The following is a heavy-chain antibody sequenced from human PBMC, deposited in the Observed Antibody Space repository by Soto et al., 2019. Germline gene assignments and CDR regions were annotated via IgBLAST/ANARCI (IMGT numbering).Heavy chain of an antibody. D-gene: IGHD3-10*01. CDR1: GFTVSSNY. CDR2: IYSGGRT. J-gene: IGHJ2*01. V-gene: IGHV3-53*04. Sequence: EVQLVESGGGLVRPGGSRRPSCAAFGFTVSSNYMSWVRQVPGKGLEWVAVIYSGGRTYYADSVRGRFTISKDNSKNTLYLQMNSLRPEDTAVYYCARDLRLVGFGEFDLWGRGTLVTVSS. CDR3: ARDLRLVGFGEFDL.